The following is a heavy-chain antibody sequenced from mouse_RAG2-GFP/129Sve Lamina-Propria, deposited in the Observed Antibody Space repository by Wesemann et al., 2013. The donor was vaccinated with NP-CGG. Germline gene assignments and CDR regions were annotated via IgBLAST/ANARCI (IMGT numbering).Heavy chain of an antibody. V-gene: IGHV1-76*01. D-gene: IGHD1-1*01. CDR1: GYTFTDYY. CDR3: ARLGGSSYFDV. Sequence: GAELVRPGASVKLSCKASGYTFTDYYINWVKQRPGQGLEWIARIYPGSGNTYYNEKFKGKATLTAEKSSSTAYMQLSSLTSEDSAVYYCARLGGSSYFDVWGTGTTVTVSS. CDR2: IYPGSGNT. J-gene: IGHJ1*03.